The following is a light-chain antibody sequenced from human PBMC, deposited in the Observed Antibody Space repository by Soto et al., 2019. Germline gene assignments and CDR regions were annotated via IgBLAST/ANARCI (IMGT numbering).Light chain of an antibody. J-gene: IGKJ2*01. CDR3: QQRYSTPKT. CDR2: AAS. CDR1: QSISSY. V-gene: IGKV1-39*01. Sequence: DIQMTQSPSSLSASVGDRVTITCRASQSISSYLNWYQQKPGKDPKLLIYAASSLQSGVPSRFSGSGSGTDFTLTISSLQPDDFATYYCQQRYSTPKTFGQGTKLEIK.